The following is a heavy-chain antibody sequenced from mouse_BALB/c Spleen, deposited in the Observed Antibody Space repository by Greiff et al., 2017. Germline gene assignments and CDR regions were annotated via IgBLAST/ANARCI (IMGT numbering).Heavy chain of an antibody. CDR3: ARDYYGNHFDV. V-gene: IGHV1-4*01. CDR1: GYTFTSYT. J-gene: IGHJ1*01. D-gene: IGHD2-1*01. Sequence: QVQLKQSGAELARPGASVKMSCKASGYTFTSYTMHWVKQRPGQGLEWIGYINPSSGYTNYNQKFKDKATLTADKSSSTAYMQLSSLTSEDSAVYYCARDYYGNHFDVWGAGTTVTVSS. CDR2: INPSSGYT.